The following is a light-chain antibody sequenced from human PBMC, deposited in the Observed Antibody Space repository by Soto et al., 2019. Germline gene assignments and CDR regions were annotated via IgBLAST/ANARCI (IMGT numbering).Light chain of an antibody. V-gene: IGKV3-20*01. Sequence: EIGFTQAPGTLSLSPGEKATLSFRASQSVSSSYLAWYQQKPGQAPRLLIYGASSRATGIPDRFSGSGSGTDFTLTISRLEPEDFAVYYCQQYGSSTLTFGGGTKV. CDR2: GAS. J-gene: IGKJ4*01. CDR1: QSVSSSY. CDR3: QQYGSSTLT.